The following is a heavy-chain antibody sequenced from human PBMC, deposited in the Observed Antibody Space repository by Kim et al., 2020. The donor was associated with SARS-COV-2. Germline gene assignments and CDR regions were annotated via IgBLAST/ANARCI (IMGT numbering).Heavy chain of an antibody. CDR3: ATEGRDYCTGGSCFAY. V-gene: IGHV1-18*04. CDR1: GHPLTNNYG. CDR2: ISGYNGNT. J-gene: IGHJ4*02. D-gene: IGHD2-8*02. Sequence: ASVKVSCKSSGHPLTNNYGITWVRQAPGQGLEWMGWISGYNGNTNYARKLQGRVTMTIDTSTNTAYMELRSLKSDDTAVYYCATEGRDYCTGGSCFAYWGRGAMVTVSS.